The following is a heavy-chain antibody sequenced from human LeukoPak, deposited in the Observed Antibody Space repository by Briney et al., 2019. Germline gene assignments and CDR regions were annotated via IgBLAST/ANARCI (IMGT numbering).Heavy chain of an antibody. CDR3: ARDRNWNDGSFGY. CDR2: IYSGGST. Sequence: GGSLRLSCAVSGFTFSDSYMTWLRQAPGKGLEWVSVIYSGGSTYYADSVKGRFTISRDNSKNTLYLRMNSLRAEDTAVYYCARDRNWNDGSFGYWGQGTLVTVSS. D-gene: IGHD1-1*01. CDR1: GFTFSDSY. J-gene: IGHJ4*02. V-gene: IGHV3-53*01.